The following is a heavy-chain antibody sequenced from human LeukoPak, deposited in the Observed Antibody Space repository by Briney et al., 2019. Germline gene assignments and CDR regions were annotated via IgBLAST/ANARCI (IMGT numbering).Heavy chain of an antibody. D-gene: IGHD3-16*02. J-gene: IGHJ5*02. CDR1: GGSISSSSYY. V-gene: IGHV4-39*01. CDR2: IYYSGST. Sequence: SETLSLICTVSGGSISSSSYYWGWIRQPQGKGLEWIGSIYYSGSTYYNPSLKSRVTISVDTSKNQFSLKLSSVTAADTAVYYCARPLYPYVWGSYRRINNWFDPWGQGTLVTVSS. CDR3: ARPLYPYVWGSYRRINNWFDP.